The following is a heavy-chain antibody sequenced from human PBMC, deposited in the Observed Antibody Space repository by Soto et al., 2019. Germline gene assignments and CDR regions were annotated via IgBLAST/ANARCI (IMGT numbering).Heavy chain of an antibody. Sequence: QVQLVESGGGVVQPGRSLRLSCAASGFTFSSYAMHWVRQAPGKGLEWVAVISYDGSNKYYADSVKGRFTISRDNSKNTLYLKMNTLRAEATVVFYWARALLPPPPPLIRFFPSGGQGPL. CDR1: GFTFSSYA. CDR2: ISYDGSNK. D-gene: IGHD3-3*01. J-gene: IGHJ1*01. V-gene: IGHV3-30-3*01. CDR3: ARALLPPPPPLIRFFPS.